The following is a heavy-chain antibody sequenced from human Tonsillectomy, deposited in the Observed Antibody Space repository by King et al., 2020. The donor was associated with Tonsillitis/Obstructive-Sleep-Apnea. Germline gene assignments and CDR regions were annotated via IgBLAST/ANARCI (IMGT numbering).Heavy chain of an antibody. D-gene: IGHD6-13*01. CDR2: ISSSSSYI. J-gene: IGHJ4*02. Sequence: VQLVESGGGLVKPGGSLRLSCAASGFTFSSYSMNWVRQAPGKGLEWVSSISSSSSYIYYAVSVKGRFTISRDNAKNSLYLQMNSLGAEDTAVYYCAREYSSSWYLAFDYWGQGTLVTVSS. CDR1: GFTFSSYS. V-gene: IGHV3-21*01. CDR3: AREYSSSWYLAFDY.